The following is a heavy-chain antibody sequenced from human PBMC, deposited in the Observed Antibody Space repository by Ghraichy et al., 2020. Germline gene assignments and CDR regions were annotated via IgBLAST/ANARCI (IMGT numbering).Heavy chain of an antibody. CDR3: AKGTIFGAP. Sequence: GESLNISCAASGFTFSSYAMSWVRQAPGKGLEWVSTISGSGGSTYYADSVKGRFTISRDNSKNTLYLQMDSLRAEDTAVYYCAKGTIFGAPWGQGTLVTVSS. D-gene: IGHD3-3*01. V-gene: IGHV3-23*01. CDR1: GFTFSSYA. CDR2: ISGSGGST. J-gene: IGHJ5*02.